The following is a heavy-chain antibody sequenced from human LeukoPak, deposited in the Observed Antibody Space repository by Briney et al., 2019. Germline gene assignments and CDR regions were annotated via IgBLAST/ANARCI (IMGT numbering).Heavy chain of an antibody. J-gene: IGHJ3*02. CDR3: ARTKYGAYDGGTPFDI. CDR2: IIPILGIA. Sequence: SVKVSCKSSGGTFSSYAISWVRQAPGQGLEWMGRIIPILGIANYAQKFQGRVTIITDKSTSTAYMKLSSLRPEDTAVYYCARTKYGAYDGGTPFDIWGQGTMVTVSS. V-gene: IGHV1-69*04. CDR1: GGTFSSYA. D-gene: IGHD4-17*01.